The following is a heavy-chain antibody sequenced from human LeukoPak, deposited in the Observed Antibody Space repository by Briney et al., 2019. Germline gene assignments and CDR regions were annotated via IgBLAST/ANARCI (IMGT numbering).Heavy chain of an antibody. D-gene: IGHD1-26*01. Sequence: SQTLSLTCTVSGDSINSGGYYWSWIRQPPGKGLEWIGYIYHNGSTYYTPSLKSRVTMSVDRSKNQFSLRLSSVTAADTAVYYCARDIGFSLSVWDWFDPWGQGTLVTVSS. CDR1: GDSINSGGYY. V-gene: IGHV4-30-2*01. J-gene: IGHJ5*02. CDR2: IYHNGST. CDR3: ARDIGFSLSVWDWFDP.